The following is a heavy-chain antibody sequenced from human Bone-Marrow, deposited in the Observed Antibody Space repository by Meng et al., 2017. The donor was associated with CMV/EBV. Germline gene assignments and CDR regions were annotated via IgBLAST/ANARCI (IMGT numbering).Heavy chain of an antibody. D-gene: IGHD3-3*01. CDR2: VYYSGRT. V-gene: IGHV4-39*07. CDR3: ARDNAIFGVVIPLHYYYGMDV. CDR1: GGSISSSSYY. J-gene: IGHJ6*02. Sequence: SETLSLTCTVSGGSISSSSYYWGWIRQPPGKGLEWIGSVYYSGRTYYNPSLKSRVTVSVDTSKNQFSLKLSSVTAADTAVYYCARDNAIFGVVIPLHYYYGMDVWGQGTTVTFSS.